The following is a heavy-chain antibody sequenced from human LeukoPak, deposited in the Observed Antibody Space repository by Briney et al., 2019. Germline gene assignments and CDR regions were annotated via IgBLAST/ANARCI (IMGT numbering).Heavy chain of an antibody. CDR3: ARVDYYGSGSHYWYFDL. D-gene: IGHD3-10*01. J-gene: IGHJ2*01. CDR1: GFTLSSYA. V-gene: IGHV3-21*01. Sequence: PGGSLRLSCAASGFTLSSYAMSWVRQAPGKGLEWVSSISSSSTYISYADSVKGRFTISRDNAKNSLYLQMNSLRAEDTAVYYCARVDYYGSGSHYWYFDLWGRGTLVTVSS. CDR2: ISSSSTYI.